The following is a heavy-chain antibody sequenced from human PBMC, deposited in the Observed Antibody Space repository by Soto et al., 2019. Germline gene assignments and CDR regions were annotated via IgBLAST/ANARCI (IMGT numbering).Heavy chain of an antibody. V-gene: IGHV2-26*01. CDR1: GFSLSNTKIG. D-gene: IGHD4-17*01. CDR3: PRTSYADYGRWYFNL. J-gene: IGHJ2*01. Sequence: QVTLKESGPVLVKPTETLTLTCTVSGFSLSNTKIGVSWIRQPPGKALEWLAHIFSNDEKSYSTSLKSRLTISKDTSRSQVVLTMTNMDPLDTATYSCPRTSYADYGRWYFNLWGRGLLVTVSS. CDR2: IFSNDEK.